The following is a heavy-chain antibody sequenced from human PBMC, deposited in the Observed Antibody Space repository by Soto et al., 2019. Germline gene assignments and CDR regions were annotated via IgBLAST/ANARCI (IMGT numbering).Heavy chain of an antibody. CDR3: AKVLRGGAMPGPDY. CDR2: ISGSGEST. Sequence: GGSLRLSCAASGFTFNSYGMSWVRKAPGKGLEWVSAISGSGESTYYADSVKGRFTISRDNSKNTLYLQMNSLRAEDTAVYYCAKVLRGGAMPGPDYWGQGTLVTVSS. V-gene: IGHV3-23*01. J-gene: IGHJ4*02. D-gene: IGHD3-16*01. CDR1: GFTFNSYG.